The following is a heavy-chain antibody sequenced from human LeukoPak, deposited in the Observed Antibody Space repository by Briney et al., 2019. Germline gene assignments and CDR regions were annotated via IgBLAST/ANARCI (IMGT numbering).Heavy chain of an antibody. J-gene: IGHJ4*02. CDR3: ARDLGYSYGYHFDY. D-gene: IGHD5-18*01. V-gene: IGHV1-18*01. CDR2: ISAYNGNT. CDR1: GYTFTSYG. Sequence: ASVKVSCKASGYTFTSYGISWVRQAPGQGLEWMGWISAYNGNTNYAQELQGGVTMTTDTSTSTAYMELRSLRSDDTAVYYCARDLGYSYGYHFDYWGQGTLVNVSS.